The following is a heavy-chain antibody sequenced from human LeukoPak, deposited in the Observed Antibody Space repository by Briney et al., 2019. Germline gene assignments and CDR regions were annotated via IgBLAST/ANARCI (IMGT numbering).Heavy chain of an antibody. J-gene: IGHJ4*02. Sequence: SETLSHTCAVYGGSFSGYYWSWIRQPPGKGLEWIGEINHSGSTNYNPSLKSRVTISVDTSKNQFSLKLSSVTAADTAVYYCATGGFLVLFDYWGQGTLVTVSS. CDR1: GGSFSGYY. V-gene: IGHV4-34*01. D-gene: IGHD3-3*01. CDR2: INHSGST. CDR3: ATGGFLVLFDY.